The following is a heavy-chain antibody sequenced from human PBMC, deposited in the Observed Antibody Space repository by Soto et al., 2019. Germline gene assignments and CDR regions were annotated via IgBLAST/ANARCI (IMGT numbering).Heavy chain of an antibody. CDR3: ARDVNDYWTGYLY. D-gene: IGHD3-3*01. V-gene: IGHV3-33*01. Sequence: QVQLVESGGGVVQPGKSLTLSCTTSGFTFSSYAMQWVRQALGKGLERVAVLWYDGSNIQYADSVKGRFTIFTDNSKSTVYLQMDSLRADDTAVYYCARDVNDYWTGYLYWRQGTLVTVSS. CDR1: GFTFSSYA. CDR2: LWYDGSNI. J-gene: IGHJ4*02.